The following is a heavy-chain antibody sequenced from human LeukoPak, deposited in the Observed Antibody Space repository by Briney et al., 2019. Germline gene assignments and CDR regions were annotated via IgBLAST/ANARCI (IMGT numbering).Heavy chain of an antibody. D-gene: IGHD1-7*01. Sequence: GGSLRLSCAASGFTFSSYGMHWVRQAPGKGLEWVAFIRYDGSNKYYADSVKGRFTVSRDNSKNTLYLQMNSLRAEDTAVYYCARDRKLELRLFSCMDVWGKGTTVTVSS. CDR2: IRYDGSNK. CDR3: ARDRKLELRLFSCMDV. J-gene: IGHJ6*03. V-gene: IGHV3-30*02. CDR1: GFTFSSYG.